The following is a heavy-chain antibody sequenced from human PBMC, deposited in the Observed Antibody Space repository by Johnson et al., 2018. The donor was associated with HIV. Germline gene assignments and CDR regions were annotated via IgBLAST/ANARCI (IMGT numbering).Heavy chain of an antibody. CDR2: IWYDGSNK. V-gene: IGHV3-33*01. CDR3: ARDRKSVNSYGLNHDAFDI. D-gene: IGHD5-18*01. CDR1: GFTFSSYG. Sequence: QVQLVESGGGVVQPGRSLRLSCAASGFTFSSYGMHWVRQAPGKGLEWVAVIWYDGSNKYYADSVKGRFTISRDNAKNSLYLQMNSLRAEDTAVYYCARDRKSVNSYGLNHDAFDIWGQGTMVTVSS. J-gene: IGHJ3*02.